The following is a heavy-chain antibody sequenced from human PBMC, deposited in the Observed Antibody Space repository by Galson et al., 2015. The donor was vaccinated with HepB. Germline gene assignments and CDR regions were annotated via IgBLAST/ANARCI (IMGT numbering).Heavy chain of an antibody. CDR2: ISYDGSHQ. V-gene: IGHV3-30*18. CDR1: GFRFSRYG. Sequence: SLRLSCAASGFRFSRYGMDWVRQAPGQGLEWVAVISYDGSHQYYGDSVKGRFTISRDNSKSTLFLQVNSLRAEDTAVYYCAKGDKLGWSTHDAFHIWGQGTVVTVSS. J-gene: IGHJ3*02. D-gene: IGHD6-19*01. CDR3: AKGDKLGWSTHDAFHI.